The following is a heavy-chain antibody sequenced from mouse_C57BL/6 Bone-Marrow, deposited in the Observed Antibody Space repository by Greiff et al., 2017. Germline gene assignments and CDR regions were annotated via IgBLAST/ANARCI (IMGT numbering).Heavy chain of an antibody. Sequence: EVHLVESEGGLVQPGSSMKLSCTASGFTFSDSYMAWVRQVPEKGLEWVANINYDGSSTYYLDSLKSRFIISRDNAKNILYLQMSSLKSEDTATYYCARDRGFYYAMDYWGQGTSVTVSS. V-gene: IGHV5-16*01. CDR2: INYDGSST. J-gene: IGHJ4*01. CDR3: ARDRGFYYAMDY. CDR1: GFTFSDSY. D-gene: IGHD3-1*01.